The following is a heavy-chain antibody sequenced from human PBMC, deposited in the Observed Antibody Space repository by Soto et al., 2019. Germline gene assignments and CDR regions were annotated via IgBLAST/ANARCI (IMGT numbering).Heavy chain of an antibody. CDR3: ARDWSEI. Sequence: PTETLSLTCTVSGGSVSSGSYYWSWIRQPPGKGLEWIGYIYYSGSTNYNPSLKSRVTISVDTSKNQFSLKLSSVTAADTAVYYCARDWSEICGQGTMVTVYS. D-gene: IGHD3-3*01. CDR2: IYYSGST. V-gene: IGHV4-61*01. CDR1: GGSVSSGSYY. J-gene: IGHJ4*02.